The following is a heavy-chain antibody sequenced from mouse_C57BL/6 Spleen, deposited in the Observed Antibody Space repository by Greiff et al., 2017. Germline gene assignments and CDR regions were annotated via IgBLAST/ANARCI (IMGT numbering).Heavy chain of an antibody. Sequence: QVQLQQPGTELVKPGASVKLSCKASGYTFTSYWMHWVKQRPGQGLEWIGNINPSNGGTNYNEKFKSKATLTVDKSSSTAYMQLSSLTSEDSAVYYCARGDYYGSSYVGSAMDYWGQGTSVTVSS. D-gene: IGHD1-1*01. CDR3: ARGDYYGSSYVGSAMDY. J-gene: IGHJ4*01. V-gene: IGHV1-53*01. CDR1: GYTFTSYW. CDR2: INPSNGGT.